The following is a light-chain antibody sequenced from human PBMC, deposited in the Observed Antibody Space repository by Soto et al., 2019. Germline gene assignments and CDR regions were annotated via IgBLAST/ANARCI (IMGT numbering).Light chain of an antibody. CDR1: QGISSY. CDR2: AAS. CDR3: QHHGT. Sequence: AIRMTQSPSSLSASTGDRVTITCRASQGISSYLAWYQQKPGKAPKLLIYAASTLQSGVPSRFSGSGSGTDFTLTISCLQSEDFATYYCQHHGTFGQGTKVDIK. J-gene: IGKJ1*01. V-gene: IGKV1-8*01.